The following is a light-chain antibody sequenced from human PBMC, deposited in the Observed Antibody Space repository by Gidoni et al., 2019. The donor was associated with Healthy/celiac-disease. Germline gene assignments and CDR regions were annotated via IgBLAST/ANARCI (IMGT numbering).Light chain of an antibody. J-gene: IGLJ2*01. V-gene: IGLV1-40*01. CDR2: GNS. CDR1: SSTIGAGYD. Sequence: QSVLTHPPSVSGAPGPSVTISCTGSSSTIGAGYDVHWYQQLPGTAPKLLIYGNSNRPSGVPDRFSGSKSGTSASLAITGLQAEDEADYYCQSYDSSLSGVVFGGGTKLTVL. CDR3: QSYDSSLSGVV.